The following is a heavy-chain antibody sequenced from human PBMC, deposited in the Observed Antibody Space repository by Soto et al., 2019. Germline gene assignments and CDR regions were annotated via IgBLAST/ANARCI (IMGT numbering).Heavy chain of an antibody. Sequence: QLRLQESGPGLVKPSETLSLTCTVSGGSISGSSYFWGWIRQPPGKGLEWIGSIFYSGTTYYNPSLKSRVTISVDTSKNHFSLKLSSVTAADTAVYYCARVRVVATAIEYFQHWGQGTLVTFSS. V-gene: IGHV4-39*01. J-gene: IGHJ1*01. CDR1: GGSISGSSYF. D-gene: IGHD2-21*02. CDR2: IFYSGTT. CDR3: ARVRVVATAIEYFQH.